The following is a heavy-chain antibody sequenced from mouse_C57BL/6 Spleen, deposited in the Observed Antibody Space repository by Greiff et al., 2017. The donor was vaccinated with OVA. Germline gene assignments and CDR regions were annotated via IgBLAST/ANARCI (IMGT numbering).Heavy chain of an antibody. CDR3: ARGGRDAYFDY. CDR2: IYPGSGNT. Sequence: QVQLQQSGAELVRPGASVKLSCKASGYTFTDYYINWVKQRPGQGLEWIARIYPGSGNTYYNEKFKGKATLTAEKSSSTAYMQLSSLTSEDSAVYFCARGGRDAYFDYWGQGTTLTVSS. V-gene: IGHV1-76*01. J-gene: IGHJ2*01. D-gene: IGHD3-3*01. CDR1: GYTFTDYY.